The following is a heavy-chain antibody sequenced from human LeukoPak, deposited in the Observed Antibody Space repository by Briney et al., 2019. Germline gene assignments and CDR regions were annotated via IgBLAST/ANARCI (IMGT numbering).Heavy chain of an antibody. J-gene: IGHJ4*02. CDR1: GFTFGDYA. D-gene: IGHD1-20*01. CDR2: IRSKAYGGTT. V-gene: IGHV3-49*04. CDR3: TTFNWNPSDN. Sequence: PGGSLRLSCTVSGFTFGDYAMSWVRQAPGKGLEWVGFIRSKAYGGTTEFAASVKGRFTISRDDSKSIAYLQMNSLKIEDTAVYYCTTFNWNPSDNWGQGTLVTVSS.